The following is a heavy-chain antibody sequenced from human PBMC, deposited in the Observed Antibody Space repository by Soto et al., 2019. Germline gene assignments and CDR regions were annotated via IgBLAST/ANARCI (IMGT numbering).Heavy chain of an antibody. CDR3: AKDQGEG. J-gene: IGHJ4*02. Sequence: QVQLVESGGGVVQPGRSLRLSCAASGFTFSSYGMHWVRQAPGKGLEWVAVISYDGSNKYYADSVKGRFTISRDNSKNTLYLQMNSLRADDTAVYYCAKDQGEGWGQGTLVTVSS. CDR1: GFTFSSYG. V-gene: IGHV3-30*18. D-gene: IGHD1-26*01. CDR2: ISYDGSNK.